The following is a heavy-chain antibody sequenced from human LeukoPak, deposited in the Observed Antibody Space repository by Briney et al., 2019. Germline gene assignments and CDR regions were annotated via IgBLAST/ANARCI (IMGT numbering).Heavy chain of an antibody. CDR1: GFTFNNYP. CDR3: GRDWKLDY. D-gene: IGHD1-1*01. Sequence: GGSLRLSCYTSGFTFNNYPMSWVRQAPGKGLEWVSAISNDGGDTKYADSVKGRFTISRDNSRNTLYLQMRSLRVEDTAIYYCGRDWKLDYWGQGSPVTVSS. V-gene: IGHV3-23*01. CDR2: ISNDGGDT. J-gene: IGHJ4*02.